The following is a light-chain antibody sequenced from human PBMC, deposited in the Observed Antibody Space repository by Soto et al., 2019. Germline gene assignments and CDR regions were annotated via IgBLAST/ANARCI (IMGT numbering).Light chain of an antibody. CDR1: RTIMND. J-gene: IGKJ4*01. V-gene: IGKV3-15*01. CDR3: QQYDNWPPLT. CDR2: GAS. Sequence: EIVLPRSPPTLSLSPCERATPPSGASRTIMNDTAWYKQQPGQAPRLLIYGASTRAAGIPARFSGSGFGTEFTLTISSLQSEDFALYYCQQYDNWPPLTFGGGTKVDIK.